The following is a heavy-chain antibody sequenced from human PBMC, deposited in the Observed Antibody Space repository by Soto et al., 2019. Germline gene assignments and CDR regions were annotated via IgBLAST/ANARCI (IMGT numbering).Heavy chain of an antibody. CDR2: ITAGGGGT. CDR1: EFTFTSYA. CDR3: AKHQGSSSRYYFDP. D-gene: IGHD6-6*01. V-gene: IGHV3-23*01. Sequence: EVQLLESGGGLVQPGGSLRLSCAASEFTFTSYAMSWVRQAPGKGLEWVSTITAGGGGTYYADSAKGRFTISRDNSKNKVYLQMNSLRADDTATYYCAKHQGSSSRYYFDPWGQGTLVTVSS. J-gene: IGHJ5*02.